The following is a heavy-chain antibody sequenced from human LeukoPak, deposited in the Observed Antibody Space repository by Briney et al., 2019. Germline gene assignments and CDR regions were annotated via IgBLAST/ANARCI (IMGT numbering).Heavy chain of an antibody. CDR1: GFTFSSYG. V-gene: IGHV3-48*01. D-gene: IGHD1-26*01. CDR2: ISSSSSTI. Sequence: PGGSLRLSCAASGFTFSSYGMTWVRQAPGKGLEWVSYISSSSSTIYYADSVKGRFTISRDNSKNTLYLQMNSLRAEDTAVYYCARATKLDIWGQGTMVTVSS. J-gene: IGHJ3*02. CDR3: ARATKLDI.